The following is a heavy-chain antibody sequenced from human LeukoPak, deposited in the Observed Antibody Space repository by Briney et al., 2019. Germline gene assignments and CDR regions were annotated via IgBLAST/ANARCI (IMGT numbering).Heavy chain of an antibody. CDR3: ARDYVYGSPPSYDY. CDR1: GYTFTSYG. Sequence: ASVKVSCKASGYTFTSYGISWVRQAPGQGLEWMGWISAYNGNTNYAQKLQGRVTMTADTSTSTAYMELRSLRSDDTAVYCCARDYVYGSPPSYDYWGQGTLVTVSS. J-gene: IGHJ4*02. CDR2: ISAYNGNT. V-gene: IGHV1-18*01. D-gene: IGHD2-8*01.